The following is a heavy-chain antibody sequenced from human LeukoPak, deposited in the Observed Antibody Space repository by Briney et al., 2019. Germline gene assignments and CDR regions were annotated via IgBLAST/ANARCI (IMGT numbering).Heavy chain of an antibody. V-gene: IGHV1-69*13. CDR2: IIPIFGTA. D-gene: IGHD3-16*01. CDR3: ARDLDYYYGMDV. Sequence: ASVKVSCTASGGTFSSYAISWVRQAPGQGLEWMGGIIPIFGTANYAQKFQGRVTITADESTSTAYMELSSLRSEDTAVYYCARDLDYYYGMDVWGQGTTVTVSS. CDR1: GGTFSSYA. J-gene: IGHJ6*02.